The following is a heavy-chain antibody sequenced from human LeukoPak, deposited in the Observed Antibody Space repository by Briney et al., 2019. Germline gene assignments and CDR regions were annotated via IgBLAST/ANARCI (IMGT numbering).Heavy chain of an antibody. CDR3: ATVLSGSYYPGSFDY. CDR2: IYYIGST. Sequence: SETLSLTCTVSGGSISSYYWSWIRQPPGKGLEWIGYIYYIGSTNYNPSLKSRVTISVDTSKNQFSLKLSPVTAADTAVYYCATVLSGSYYPGSFDYWGQGTLVTVSS. D-gene: IGHD3-10*01. CDR1: GGSISSYY. J-gene: IGHJ4*02. V-gene: IGHV4-59*01.